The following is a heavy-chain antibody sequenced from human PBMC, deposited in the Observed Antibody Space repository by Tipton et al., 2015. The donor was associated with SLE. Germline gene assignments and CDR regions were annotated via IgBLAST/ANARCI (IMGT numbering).Heavy chain of an antibody. J-gene: IGHJ2*01. V-gene: IGHV3-7*01. Sequence: SLRLSCAASGFTFSSYWMSWVRQAPGKGLEWVANIKQDGSEKYYVDSVKGRFTISRDNAKNSLYLQMNSLRAEDTAVYYCARETKYYDFWSGYYPVWYFDLWGRGTLVTVSS. CDR1: GFTFSSYW. CDR3: ARETKYYDFWSGYYPVWYFDL. D-gene: IGHD3-3*01. CDR2: IKQDGSEK.